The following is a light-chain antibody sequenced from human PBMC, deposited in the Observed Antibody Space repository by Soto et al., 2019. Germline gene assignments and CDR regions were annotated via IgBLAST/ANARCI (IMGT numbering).Light chain of an antibody. Sequence: DIQMTQSPSTLSASVGDRVTITCRASQSISSWLAWYQQKPGKAPKLLIYDASSLESGVPSRFSGSGSGTEFTLTISSLQPDDFATYYCQQYNRYSSTCTSRQGTKVDIK. CDR1: QSISSW. J-gene: IGKJ1*01. CDR2: DAS. V-gene: IGKV1-5*01. CDR3: QQYNRYSSTCT.